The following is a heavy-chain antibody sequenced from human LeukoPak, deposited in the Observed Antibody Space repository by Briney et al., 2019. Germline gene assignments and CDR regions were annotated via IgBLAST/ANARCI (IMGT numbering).Heavy chain of an antibody. Sequence: QPGGSLRLSCAASGFTFSSYGMHWVRQAPGKGLEWVAFIRYDGSNKYYADPVKGRFTISRDNSKNTLYLQMNSLRAEDTAVYYCAKKGSIVGPTYYFDYWGQGTLVTVSS. CDR3: AKKGSIVGPTYYFDY. J-gene: IGHJ4*02. CDR1: GFTFSSYG. CDR2: IRYDGSNK. D-gene: IGHD1-26*01. V-gene: IGHV3-30*02.